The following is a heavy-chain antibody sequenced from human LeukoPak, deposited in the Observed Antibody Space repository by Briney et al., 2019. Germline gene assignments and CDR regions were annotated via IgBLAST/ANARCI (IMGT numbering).Heavy chain of an antibody. CDR1: GFTFSDYY. V-gene: IGHV3-11*01. CDR3: AKDPGVVPAHYFDY. J-gene: IGHJ4*02. CDR2: ISSSGSTI. D-gene: IGHD2-2*01. Sequence: GGSLRLSCAASGFTFSDYYMSWIRQAPGKGLEWVSDISSSGSTIYYADSVKGRFTISRDNAKNSLYLQMNSLRAEDTAVYYCAKDPGVVPAHYFDYWGQGTLVTVSS.